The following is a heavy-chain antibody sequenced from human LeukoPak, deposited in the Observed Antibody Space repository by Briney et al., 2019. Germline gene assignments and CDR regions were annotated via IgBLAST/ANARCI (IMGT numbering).Heavy chain of an antibody. J-gene: IGHJ4*02. CDR1: GYTFTSYD. CDR2: MNPNSGNT. D-gene: IGHD3-10*01. CDR3: ARREYGSGSYHLVY. V-gene: IGHV1-8*01. Sequence: ASVKVSCKASGYTFTSYDINWVRQATGQGLEWMGWMNPNSGNTGYAQKFEGRVTMTTNTSISTAYMELSSLRSEDTAVYYCARREYGSGSYHLVYWGQGTLVTVSS.